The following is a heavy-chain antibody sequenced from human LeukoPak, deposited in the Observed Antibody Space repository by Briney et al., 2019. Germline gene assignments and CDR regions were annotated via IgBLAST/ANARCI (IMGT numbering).Heavy chain of an antibody. J-gene: IGHJ1*01. CDR3: ARAAVTTSRYFQH. D-gene: IGHD4-17*01. CDR1: GGSISNYY. CDR2: IDNSGHT. V-gene: IGHV4-59*01. Sequence: SETLSLTCTVSGGSISNYYWSWIRQPPGKGLEWIGYIDNSGHTNYNPSLKSRATISEDTSKNQLSLKLSSVTAADTAVYYCARAAVTTSRYFQHWGQGTLVTVSS.